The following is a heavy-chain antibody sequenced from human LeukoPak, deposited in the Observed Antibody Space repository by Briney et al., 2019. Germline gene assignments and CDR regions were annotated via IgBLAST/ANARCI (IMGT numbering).Heavy chain of an antibody. CDR2: ISGSGGST. J-gene: IGHJ4*02. V-gene: IGHV3-23*01. CDR1: GFTFSSYA. Sequence: PGGSLRLSCAASGFTFSSYAMSWVRQAPGKGLEWVPAISGSGGSTYYADSVKGRFTISRDNSKNTLYLQMNSLRAEDTAVYYCAKAKWERLETYYFDYWGQGTLVTVSS. D-gene: IGHD1-26*01. CDR3: AKAKWERLETYYFDY.